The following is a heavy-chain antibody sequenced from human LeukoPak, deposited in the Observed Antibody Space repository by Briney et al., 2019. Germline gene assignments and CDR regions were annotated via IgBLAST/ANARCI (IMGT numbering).Heavy chain of an antibody. CDR3: ARDWDTAMVTADY. V-gene: IGHV1-69*04. CDR1: GGTFSSYA. J-gene: IGHJ4*02. D-gene: IGHD5-18*01. Sequence: SAKVSCKASGGTFSSYAISWVRQAPGQGLEWMGRINPILGIANYAQKFQGRVTITADKSTSTAYMELSSLRSEDTAVYYCARDWDTAMVTADYWGQGTLVTVSS. CDR2: INPILGIA.